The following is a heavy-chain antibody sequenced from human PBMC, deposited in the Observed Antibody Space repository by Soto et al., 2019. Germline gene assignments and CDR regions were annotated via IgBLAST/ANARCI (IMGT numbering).Heavy chain of an antibody. CDR1: GGTFDSYS. D-gene: IGHD3-10*01. V-gene: IGHV1-69*02. CDR2: VAPIFDFS. Sequence: QVQLVQSGAEVKKPGSSVRVSCKASGGTFDSYSISWVRQAPGQGPEWVGKVAPIFDFSRYAPKFQGRVTIIAVKATSTAYLDLSGLTSEVTAVYYCATGGLGGRQQLVRDAFDFWGQGTMVTVSS. CDR3: ATGGLGGRQQLVRDAFDF. J-gene: IGHJ3*01.